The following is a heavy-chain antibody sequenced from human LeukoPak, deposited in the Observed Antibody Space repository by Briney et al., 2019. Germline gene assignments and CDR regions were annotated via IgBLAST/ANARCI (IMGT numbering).Heavy chain of an antibody. V-gene: IGHV3-21*01. CDR2: ISSSRSYI. J-gene: IGHJ3*02. CDR1: GVTFSSNS. Sequence: RGSLRLSSAASGVTFSSNSMNSVSHAPGKGVERGSYISSSRSYIYYADSVKGRFTISRDNAKNSLYLQMNTLRAEDTAVYYCASFILGEMAEGAFDIWGQGTMVTVSS. CDR3: ASFILGEMAEGAFDI. D-gene: IGHD5-24*01.